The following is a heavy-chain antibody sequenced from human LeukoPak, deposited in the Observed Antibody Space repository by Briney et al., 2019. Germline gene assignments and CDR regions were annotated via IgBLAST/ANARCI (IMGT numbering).Heavy chain of an antibody. Sequence: SETLSLTCTVSGGSISSYYWSWIRQPAGKGLEWIGRIYTSGSTNCNPSLKSRVTMSVDTSKNQFSLKLSSVTAADTAVYYCARVSYLLAAAGTSYYYGMDVWGQGTTVTVSS. CDR2: IYTSGST. J-gene: IGHJ6*02. D-gene: IGHD6-13*01. CDR3: ARVSYLLAAAGTSYYYGMDV. V-gene: IGHV4-4*07. CDR1: GGSISSYY.